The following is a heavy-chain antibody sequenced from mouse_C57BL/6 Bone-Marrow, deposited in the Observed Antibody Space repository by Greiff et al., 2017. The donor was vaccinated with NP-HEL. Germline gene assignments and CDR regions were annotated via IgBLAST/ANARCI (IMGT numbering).Heavy chain of an antibody. CDR1: GYTFTSYW. CDR2: IHPNSGST. Sequence: VQLQQPGAELVKPGASVKLSCKASGYTFTSYWMHWVKQRPGQGLEWIGMIHPNSGSTNYNEKFKSKATLTVDKSSSTAYMQLSSLTSEDSAVYYCAREGGIYYRYYGVWGTGTTVTVSS. V-gene: IGHV1-64*01. CDR3: AREGGIYYRYYGV. J-gene: IGHJ1*03. D-gene: IGHD1-1*01.